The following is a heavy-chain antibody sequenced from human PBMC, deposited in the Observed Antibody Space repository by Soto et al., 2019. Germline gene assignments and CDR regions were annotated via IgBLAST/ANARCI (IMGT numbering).Heavy chain of an antibody. CDR2: IYHSGNT. CDR1: GGSISRSSFY. V-gene: IGHV4-39*07. J-gene: IGHJ4*02. D-gene: IGHD3-22*01. CDR3: ALRSMAVVPVY. Sequence: SETLSLTCTVSGGSISRSSFYWGWIRQPPGKGLEWIGSIYHSGNTYYNPSLKSRITTSVDTSRNQFSLKLSSVTAADTAVYYCALRSMAVVPVYWGQGTLVTVSS.